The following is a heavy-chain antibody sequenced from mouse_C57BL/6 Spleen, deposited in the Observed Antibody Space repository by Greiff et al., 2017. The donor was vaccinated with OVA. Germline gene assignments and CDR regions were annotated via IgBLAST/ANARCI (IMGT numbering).Heavy chain of an antibody. CDR2: IYPGSGNT. CDR3: ARGLGYYGSSPWYFDV. J-gene: IGHJ1*03. V-gene: IGHV1-84*01. CDR1: GYTFTDYY. Sequence: QVQLKESGPELVKPGASVKISCKASGYTFTDYYINWVKQRPGQGLEWIGWIYPGSGNTKYNEKFKGKATLTVDTSSSTAYMQLSSLTSEDSAVYFCARGLGYYGSSPWYFDVWGTGTTVTVSS. D-gene: IGHD1-1*01.